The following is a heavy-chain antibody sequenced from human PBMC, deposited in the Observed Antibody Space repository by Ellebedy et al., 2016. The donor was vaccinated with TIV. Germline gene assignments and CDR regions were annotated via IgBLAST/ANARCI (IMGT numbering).Heavy chain of an antibody. Sequence: GGSLRLSCAASELTVSSTYMSWVRQAPGKGLEWASVIFIDGTTYYADSVRGRFTISRDTSKNTLYIQMHSLRAEDTALYYCATETYNDVDLDVWGIFETWGQGTMVTVSS. CDR2: IFIDGTT. D-gene: IGHD3-16*01. J-gene: IGHJ3*02. CDR3: ATETYNDVDLDVWGIFET. V-gene: IGHV3-66*01. CDR1: ELTVSSTY.